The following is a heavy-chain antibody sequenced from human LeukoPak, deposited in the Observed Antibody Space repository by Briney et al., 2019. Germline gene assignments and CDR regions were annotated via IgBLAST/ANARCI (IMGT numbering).Heavy chain of an antibody. V-gene: IGHV4-34*01. CDR2: INHSGST. J-gene: IGHJ6*02. CDR3: VRDIVVVVAATPYYYYGMDV. Sequence: SETLSLTCAVYGGSFSGYYWSWIRQPPGKGLEWIGEINHSGSTNYNPSLKSRVTISVDTSKNQFSLKLSSVTAADTAVYYCVRDIVVVVAATPYYYYGMDVWGQGTTVTVSS. D-gene: IGHD2-15*01. CDR1: GGSFSGYY.